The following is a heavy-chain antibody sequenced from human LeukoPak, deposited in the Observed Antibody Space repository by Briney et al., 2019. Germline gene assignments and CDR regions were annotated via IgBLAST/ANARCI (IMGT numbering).Heavy chain of an antibody. D-gene: IGHD2-15*01. CDR3: ARDLYCSGGSCYHDAFDI. Sequence: ASVKVSCKASGYTFTSYYMHWVRQAPGQGLEWMGIINSSGGSTSYAQKFQGRVTMTRDTSTSTVYMELSSLRSEDTAVYYCARDLYCSGGSCYHDAFDIWGQGTMVTVSS. V-gene: IGHV1-46*01. CDR2: INSSGGST. CDR1: GYTFTSYY. J-gene: IGHJ3*02.